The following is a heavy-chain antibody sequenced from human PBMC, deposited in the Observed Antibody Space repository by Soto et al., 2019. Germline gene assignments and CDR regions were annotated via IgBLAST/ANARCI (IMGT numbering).Heavy chain of an antibody. D-gene: IGHD1-7*01. CDR1: GYTFTGYY. CDR3: ARGLLLTGTIVWYNWFDP. CDR2: INPNSGGT. V-gene: IGHV1-2*02. Sequence: QVQLVQSGAEVKKPGASVKVSCKASGYTFTGYYMHWVRQAPGQGLEWMGWINPNSGGTNYAQKCQGRVIMTRDTSISTVYMELSRLRSDDTAVYYCARGLLLTGTIVWYNWFDPWGQGTLVTVSS. J-gene: IGHJ5*02.